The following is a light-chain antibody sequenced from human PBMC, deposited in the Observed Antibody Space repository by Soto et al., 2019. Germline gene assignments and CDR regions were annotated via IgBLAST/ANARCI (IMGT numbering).Light chain of an antibody. CDR3: QKYSSVPF. V-gene: IGKV1-27*01. CDR1: QGISNY. CDR2: AAS. Sequence: DIQMTQSPSSLSASVGDRVTITCRASQGISNYVAWYQQKPGKPPKLLIYAASTLQSGVPSRFSGSGSGTDFTLTINSLQPEDVATYSCQKYSSVPFFGPGTKVDI. J-gene: IGKJ3*01.